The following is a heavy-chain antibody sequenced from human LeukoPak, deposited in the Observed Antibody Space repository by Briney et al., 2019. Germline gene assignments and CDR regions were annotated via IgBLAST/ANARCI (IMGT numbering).Heavy chain of an antibody. CDR3: ARQTYYYDSSGPHWFDP. J-gene: IGHJ5*02. D-gene: IGHD3-22*01. CDR2: IYYSGST. CDR1: RGSISRGGYY. V-gene: IGHV4-31*03. Sequence: SETLSLTCTVSRGSISRGGYYWSWIRQHPGNGLGWLGFIYYSGSTYYNTSLKSRVTISVDTSKNQFSLKLSSVTAADTAVYYCARQTYYYDSSGPHWFDPWGQGTLVTVSS.